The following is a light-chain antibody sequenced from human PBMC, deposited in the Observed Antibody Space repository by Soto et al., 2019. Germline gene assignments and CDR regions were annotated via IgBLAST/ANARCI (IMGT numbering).Light chain of an antibody. CDR1: YSDVGYYNY. CDR3: VSYTDSDSPWV. J-gene: IGLJ3*02. CDR2: EVS. V-gene: IGLV2-14*01. Sequence: QSALTQPAFVSGAPGQAITIACTGTYSDVGYYNYLSWFQQHPGKAPQLIIYEVSNRPLGISNRFSASKSGNTASLTISGLKAEDEADYYCVSYTDSDSPWVFGGGTKLTVL.